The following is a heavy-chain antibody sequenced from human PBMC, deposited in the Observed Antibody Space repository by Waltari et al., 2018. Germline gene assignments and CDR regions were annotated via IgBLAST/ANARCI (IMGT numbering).Heavy chain of an antibody. D-gene: IGHD6-19*01. CDR2: IRIKANSYAT. Sequence: EVQLVESGGGLVQPGGSLRLSCAASGFTFSGSAMHWVRQASGKGLEWVGRIRIKANSYATAYAASVKGRFTISRDDSKNTAYLQMNSLKTEDTAVYYCTSLTVTGTNDYWGQGTLVTVSS. V-gene: IGHV3-73*01. J-gene: IGHJ4*02. CDR3: TSLTVTGTNDY. CDR1: GFTFSGSA.